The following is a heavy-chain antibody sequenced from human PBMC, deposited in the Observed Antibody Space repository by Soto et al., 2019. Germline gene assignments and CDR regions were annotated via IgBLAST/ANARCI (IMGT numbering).Heavy chain of an antibody. V-gene: IGHV1-69*01. CDR2: FVPLFGTT. CDR3: ATHGLGVSSPPYFDN. Sequence: QLVQSGSEVKKPGSSVKVSCKASGGTFSGSAVTWLRQGPGQGLEWMGEFVPLFGTTNYAQRFPGRLTITAEESTSTAYMELRTLRSDDTAVYYCATHGLGVSSPPYFDNWGQGTLVTVSS. D-gene: IGHD3-16*01. J-gene: IGHJ4*02. CDR1: GGTFSGSA.